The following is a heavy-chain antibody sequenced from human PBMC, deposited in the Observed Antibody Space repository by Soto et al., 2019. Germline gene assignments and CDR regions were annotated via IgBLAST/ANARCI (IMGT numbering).Heavy chain of an antibody. CDR3: ARDGGIAAAGDYYGMDV. J-gene: IGHJ6*02. D-gene: IGHD6-13*01. CDR1: GFTFISYA. CDR2: ISYDGSNK. Sequence: PWGSLRLSCAASGFTFISYAIHCVRHSPFKGLEWVAVISYDGSNKYYADSVKGRFTISRDNSKNTLYLQMNSLRAEDTAVYYCARDGGIAAAGDYYGMDVWGQGTTVTVSS. V-gene: IGHV3-30-3*01.